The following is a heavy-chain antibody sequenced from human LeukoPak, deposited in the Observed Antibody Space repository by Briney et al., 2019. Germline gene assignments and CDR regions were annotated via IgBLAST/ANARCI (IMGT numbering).Heavy chain of an antibody. CDR2: IYSGGST. D-gene: IGHD3-16*01. J-gene: IGHJ3*02. CDR3: ARAWGWPQDAFDI. V-gene: IGHV3-53*01. CDR1: GFTVSSNY. Sequence: GGSLRLSCAASGFTVSSNYMSWVRQAPGKGLEWVSVIYSGGSTYYADSVKGRFTISRDNSKNTLYLQMNSLRAEDTAVYYCARAWGWPQDAFDIWGQGTMVTVSS.